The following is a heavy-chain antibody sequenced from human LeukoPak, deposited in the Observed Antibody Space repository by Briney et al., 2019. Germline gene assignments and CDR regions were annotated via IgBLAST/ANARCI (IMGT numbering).Heavy chain of an antibody. CDR3: ARDLGHSGYDLYDY. V-gene: IGHV3-7*01. Sequence: GGSLRLSCAASGIAFSSYWMSWVRQAPGRGLEWVANMKQDGSEKHYVDSVKDRFTISRDNAKNSLYLQMNSLRAEDTAVYYCARDLGHSGYDLYDYWGQGTLVTVSS. CDR1: GIAFSSYW. D-gene: IGHD5-12*01. CDR2: MKQDGSEK. J-gene: IGHJ4*02.